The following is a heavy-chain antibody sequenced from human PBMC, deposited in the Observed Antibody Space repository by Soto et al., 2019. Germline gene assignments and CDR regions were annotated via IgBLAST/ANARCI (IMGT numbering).Heavy chain of an antibody. J-gene: IGHJ4*02. CDR2: IHSGGTT. D-gene: IGHD1-26*01. Sequence: QVQLQEPGPRLVEPSHTLSLTCTVSGASISNGYYSWSWIRQSPGTGLEWIGHIHSGGTTYSNPSRKRRLTRSVDMSKNQFSLKLSSLTAADTAVYYCARGPSGDKVDYWGQGTLVTVSS. V-gene: IGHV4-30-4*01. CDR1: GASISNGYYS. CDR3: ARGPSGDKVDY.